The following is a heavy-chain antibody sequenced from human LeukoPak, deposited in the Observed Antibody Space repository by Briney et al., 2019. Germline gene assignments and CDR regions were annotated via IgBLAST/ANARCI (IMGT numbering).Heavy chain of an antibody. CDR2: INPNSGGT. V-gene: IGHV1-2*02. D-gene: IGHD3-10*01. CDR3: ARVDGSGLDY. J-gene: IGHJ4*02. CDR1: GYSFTGHY. Sequence: ASVKVSCKASGYSFTGHYMHWVRQAPGQGLEWMGWINPNSGGTNYAQKFQGKVTMTRDTSISTAYMELSRLRSDDTAVYYCARVDGSGLDYWGQGTLLTVSS.